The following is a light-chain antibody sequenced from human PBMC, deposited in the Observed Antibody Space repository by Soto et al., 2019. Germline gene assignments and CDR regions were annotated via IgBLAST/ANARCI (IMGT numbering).Light chain of an antibody. Sequence: DIQMTQSPSSLSASVGDRVTITRQASQDIINYLNWYQQKPGKAPKLLIYDASNLETGVPSRFSGSGSGTDFTFTISSLQPEDFATYYCQQANSFPITFGQGTRLEIK. V-gene: IGKV1-33*01. J-gene: IGKJ5*01. CDR3: QQANSFPIT. CDR1: QDIINY. CDR2: DAS.